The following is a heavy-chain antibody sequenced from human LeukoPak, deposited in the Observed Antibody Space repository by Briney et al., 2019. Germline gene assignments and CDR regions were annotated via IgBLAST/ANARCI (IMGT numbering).Heavy chain of an antibody. Sequence: PSETLSLTCTVSGGSISSYYWSWIRQPAGKGLEWIGRIYTSGSTNYNPSLKSRVTISVDTSKNQFSLKLSSVTAADTAVYYCARGRERLGDRARYFQHWGQGTLVTVSS. CDR2: IYTSGST. V-gene: IGHV4-4*07. J-gene: IGHJ1*01. D-gene: IGHD3-16*01. CDR1: GGSISSYY. CDR3: ARGRERLGDRARYFQH.